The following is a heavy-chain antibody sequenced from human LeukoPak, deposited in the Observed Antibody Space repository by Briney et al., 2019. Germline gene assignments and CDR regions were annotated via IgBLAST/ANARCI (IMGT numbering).Heavy chain of an antibody. D-gene: IGHD4-17*01. CDR3: ARLYGDYA. CDR2: IYTSGST. CDR1: GGSISTYY. Sequence: SETLSLTCSVSGGSISTYYWSWIRQPAGKGLEWIGRIYTSGSTNYNPSLKSRVTISLDKSENQFSLRLNSVTAADTAVYYCARLYGDYAWGQGTLVTVSS. J-gene: IGHJ5*02. V-gene: IGHV4-4*07.